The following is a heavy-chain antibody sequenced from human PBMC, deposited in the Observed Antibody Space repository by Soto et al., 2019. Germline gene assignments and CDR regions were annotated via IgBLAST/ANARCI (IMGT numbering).Heavy chain of an antibody. CDR1: GGTFSSYA. D-gene: IGHD1-1*01. Sequence: ASVKVSCKASGGTFSSYAISWVRQAPGQGLEWMGGIIPIFGTANYAQKFQGGVTITADESTSTAYMELSSLRSEDTAVYYCARVPIGTYYFAYWGQGTLVTVSS. CDR2: IIPIFGTA. CDR3: ARVPIGTYYFAY. V-gene: IGHV1-69*13. J-gene: IGHJ4*02.